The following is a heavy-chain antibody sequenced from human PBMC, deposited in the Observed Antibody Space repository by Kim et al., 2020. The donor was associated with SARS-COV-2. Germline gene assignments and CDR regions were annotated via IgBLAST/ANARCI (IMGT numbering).Heavy chain of an antibody. CDR1: GGSFSGYY. CDR2: INHSGST. V-gene: IGHV4-34*01. J-gene: IGHJ4*02. CDR3: ARSVRTLKQLVTFDY. D-gene: IGHD6-6*01. Sequence: SETLSLTCAVYGGSFSGYYWSWIRQPPGKGLEWIGEINHSGSTNYNPSLKSRVTISVDTSKNQFSLKLSSLTAADTAVYYCARSVRTLKQLVTFDYWGQGTLVTVSS.